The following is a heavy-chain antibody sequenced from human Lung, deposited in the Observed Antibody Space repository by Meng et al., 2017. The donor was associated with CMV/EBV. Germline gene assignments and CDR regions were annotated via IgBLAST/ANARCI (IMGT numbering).Heavy chain of an antibody. CDR2: INPNSGDT. CDR3: ARVKRYCTGGSCSSTGYYGMDF. Sequence: ASVKVSCKASGYNFTGYYMHWVRQAPGQGLEWMGWINPNSGDTNYAQKFQGRVTMTGDTSITTAYMELSRLRSDDMAVYYCARVKRYCTGGSCSSTGYYGMDFWGQGTTVTVSS. J-gene: IGHJ6*02. V-gene: IGHV1-2*02. CDR1: GYNFTGYY. D-gene: IGHD2-15*01.